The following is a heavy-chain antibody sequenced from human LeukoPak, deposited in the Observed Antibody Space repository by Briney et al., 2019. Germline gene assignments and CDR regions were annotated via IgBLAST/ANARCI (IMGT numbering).Heavy chain of an antibody. CDR1: GFTLSSYA. CDR3: AKDRVVATGIGEFDY. V-gene: IGHV3-23*01. CDR2: ISGSGDTT. Sequence: GGSLRLSCAGSGFTLSSYAMSWVRQAPGKGLEWVSAISGSGDTTYYADSVKGRFTISRDSSRNTLYPHMNSLRGEDTAVYYCAKDRVVATGIGEFDYWGQGTLVTVSS. J-gene: IGHJ4*02. D-gene: IGHD6-13*01.